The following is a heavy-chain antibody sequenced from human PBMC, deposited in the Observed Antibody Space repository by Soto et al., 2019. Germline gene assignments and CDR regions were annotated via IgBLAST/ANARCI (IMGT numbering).Heavy chain of an antibody. CDR3: ARTPGCYDPLGDYYYYYGMAV. D-gene: IGHD5-12*01. CDR1: GYTFTSYG. Sequence: ASVKVSCKACGYTFTSYGISCVRQAPGQGLEWMGWISAYNGNTNYAQKLQGRVTMTTDTSTSTAYMELRSLRSDDTAVYYCARTPGCYDPLGDYYYYYGMAVWGQGTTVTVSS. CDR2: ISAYNGNT. J-gene: IGHJ6*02. V-gene: IGHV1-18*01.